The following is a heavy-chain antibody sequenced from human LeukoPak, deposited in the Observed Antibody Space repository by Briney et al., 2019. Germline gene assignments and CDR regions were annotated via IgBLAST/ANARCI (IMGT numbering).Heavy chain of an antibody. V-gene: IGHV1-69*13. CDR1: GGTFSSYA. Sequence: ASVKVSCKASGGTFSSYAISWVRQAPGQGLEWMGGIIPIFGTANYAQKFQGRVTITADESTSTAYMELSSLRSEDTAVYYCARGRASGERYSYGQEHSQHWGQGTLVTASS. CDR2: IIPIFGTA. J-gene: IGHJ1*01. CDR3: ARGRASGERYSYGQEHSQH. D-gene: IGHD5-18*01.